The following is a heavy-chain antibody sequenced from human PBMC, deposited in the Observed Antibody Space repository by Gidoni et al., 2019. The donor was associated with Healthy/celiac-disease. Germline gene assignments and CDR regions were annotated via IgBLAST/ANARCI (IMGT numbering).Heavy chain of an antibody. V-gene: IGHV4-34*01. D-gene: IGHD3-10*01. J-gene: IGHJ4*02. CDR1: GGSFSGYY. CDR2: INHSGST. Sequence: QVQLQQWGAGLLKPSETLSLTCAVYGGSFSGYYWSWIRQPPGKGLEWIGEINHSGSTNYNPSLKSRVTISVDTSKNQFSLKLSSVTAADTAVYYCARGSRGYYYGSGSYGYWGQGTLVTVSS. CDR3: ARGSRGYYYGSGSYGY.